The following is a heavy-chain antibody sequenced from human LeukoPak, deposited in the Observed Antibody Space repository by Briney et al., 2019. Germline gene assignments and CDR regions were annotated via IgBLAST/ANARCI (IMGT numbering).Heavy chain of an antibody. CDR3: ARVFSGWYFYFDN. CDR2: INSDGSST. V-gene: IGHV3-74*01. CDR1: GFTVSSNY. Sequence: GGSLRLSCAASGFTVSSNYMSWVRQAPGKGLVWVSRINSDGSSTTYADSVKGRFTISRDNAKNTLYLQMNSLRAEDTGVYFCARVFSGWYFYFDNWGQGTLVTVSS. J-gene: IGHJ4*02. D-gene: IGHD6-19*01.